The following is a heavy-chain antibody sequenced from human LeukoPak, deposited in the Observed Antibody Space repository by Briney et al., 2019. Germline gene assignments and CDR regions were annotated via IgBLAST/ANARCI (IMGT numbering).Heavy chain of an antibody. D-gene: IGHD3-16*01. CDR3: ARPNRMGNDAFDI. J-gene: IGHJ3*02. CDR1: GYTFTSYD. V-gene: IGHV1-8*01. CDR2: MNPNSGNT. Sequence: ASVKVSCKASGYTFTSYDINWVRQATGQGLEWMGWMNPNSGNTGYAQKFQGRATMTRNTSISTAYMELSSLRSEDTAVYYCARPNRMGNDAFDIWGQGTMVTVSS.